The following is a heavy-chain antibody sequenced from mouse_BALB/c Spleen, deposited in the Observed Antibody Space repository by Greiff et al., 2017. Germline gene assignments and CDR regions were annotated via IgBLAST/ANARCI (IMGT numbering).Heavy chain of an antibody. Sequence: EVQLQESGAELVRSGASVKLSCTASGFNIKDYYMHWVKQRPEQGLEWIGWIDPENGDTEYAPKFQGKATMTADTSSNTAYLQLSSLTSEDTAVYYCNAWGYAPYYFDYWGQGTTLTVSS. CDR1: GFNIKDYY. J-gene: IGHJ2*01. CDR2: IDPENGDT. V-gene: IGHV14-4*02. D-gene: IGHD2-10*02. CDR3: NAWGYAPYYFDY.